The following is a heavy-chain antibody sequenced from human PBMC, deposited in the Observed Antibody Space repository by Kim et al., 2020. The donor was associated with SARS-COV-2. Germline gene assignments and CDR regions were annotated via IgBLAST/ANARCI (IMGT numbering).Heavy chain of an antibody. CDR1: GGSISSYY. V-gene: IGHV4-59*08. CDR2: IYYSGST. Sequence: SETLSLTCTVSGGSISSYYWSWIRQPPGKGLEWIGYIYYSGSTNYNPSLKSRVTISVDTSKNQFSLKLSSVTAADTAVYYCARHYYDSSGYFDWGQGTLVTVSS. D-gene: IGHD3-22*01. J-gene: IGHJ4*02. CDR3: ARHYYDSSGYFD.